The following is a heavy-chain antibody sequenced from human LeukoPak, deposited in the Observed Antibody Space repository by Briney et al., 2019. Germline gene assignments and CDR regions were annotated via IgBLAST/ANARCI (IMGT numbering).Heavy chain of an antibody. Sequence: ASVKVSCKASGYTFSSYAITGVRQAPGQGLEWIGWISVYNGHTNYAQKFQGRVTMTTDTSTSTAYMELRSLRSDDTAVYYGASGGRWELPRPYAFDFWGQGTMVTVSS. J-gene: IGHJ3*01. CDR3: ASGGRWELPRPYAFDF. D-gene: IGHD1-26*01. CDR1: GYTFSSYA. CDR2: ISVYNGHT. V-gene: IGHV1-18*01.